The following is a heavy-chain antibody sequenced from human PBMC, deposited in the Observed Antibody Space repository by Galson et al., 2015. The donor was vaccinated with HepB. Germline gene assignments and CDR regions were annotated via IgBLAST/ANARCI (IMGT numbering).Heavy chain of an antibody. Sequence: SLRLSCAASGFTFNRYWMTWVRQAPGKGLEWVANIKQDGTEKYYGDSVKGRFTISRDNAKNSLSLQMNSLRAEDTAVYYCARDQDPGARPLWYFDLWGRDTLVTVSS. V-gene: IGHV3-7*01. CDR3: ARDQDPGARPLWYFDL. CDR1: GFTFNRYW. D-gene: IGHD4/OR15-4a*01. CDR2: IKQDGTEK. J-gene: IGHJ2*01.